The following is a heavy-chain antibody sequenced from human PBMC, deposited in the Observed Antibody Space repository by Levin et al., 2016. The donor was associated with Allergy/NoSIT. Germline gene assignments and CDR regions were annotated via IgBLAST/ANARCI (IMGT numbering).Heavy chain of an antibody. V-gene: IGHV4-59*01. CDR2: IHYSGST. D-gene: IGHD1-7*01. CDR3: ARGLELFSWFDP. J-gene: IGHJ5*02. Sequence: WIRQPPGKGLEWIGYIHYSGSTKYNPSLKSRVTISVDTSKNEFSLKLSSVTAADTAVYYCARGLELFSWFDPWGQGTPVTVSS.